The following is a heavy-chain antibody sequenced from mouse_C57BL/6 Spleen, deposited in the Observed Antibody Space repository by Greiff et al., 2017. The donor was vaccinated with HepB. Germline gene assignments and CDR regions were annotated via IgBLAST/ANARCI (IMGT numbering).Heavy chain of an antibody. J-gene: IGHJ2*01. CDR2: IHPNSGST. D-gene: IGHD1-1*01. CDR3: ARSLIYYYGSSPYYFDY. Sequence: VQLQQSGAELVKPGASVKLSCKASGYTFTSYWMHWVKQRPGQGLEWIGMIHPNSGSTNYNEKFKSKATLTVDTSSSTAYMQLSSLTSEDSAVYYCARSLIYYYGSSPYYFDYWGQGTTRTVSS. CDR1: GYTFTSYW. V-gene: IGHV1-64*01.